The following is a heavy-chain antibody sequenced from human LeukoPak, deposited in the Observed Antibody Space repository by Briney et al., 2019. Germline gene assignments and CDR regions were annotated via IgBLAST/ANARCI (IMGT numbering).Heavy chain of an antibody. CDR1: GGSFSGYY. CDR3: ATTSGH. CDR2: INHSRIP. V-gene: IGHV4-34*01. Sequence: KPSETLSLTCAVYGGSFSGYYWSWIRQPPGKGLEWIGEINHSRIPNYNPSLKSRVSISVDTSKNQFSLKLSSVTAADTAVYYCATTSGHWGQGTLVTVSS. J-gene: IGHJ4*02.